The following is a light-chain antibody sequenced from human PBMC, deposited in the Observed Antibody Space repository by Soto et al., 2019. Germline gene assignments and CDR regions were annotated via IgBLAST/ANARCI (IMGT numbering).Light chain of an antibody. V-gene: IGKV1-5*03. CDR1: QSISSW. Sequence: DIQMTQSPSTLSASVGDRVTITCRASQSISSWLAWYQQKPGKAPKLLIYKASSLESGVPSRFSGSGSGTDFTLTISSLQPEDFATYYCQQSYSAFGGGTKVDIK. CDR2: KAS. J-gene: IGKJ4*02. CDR3: QQSYSA.